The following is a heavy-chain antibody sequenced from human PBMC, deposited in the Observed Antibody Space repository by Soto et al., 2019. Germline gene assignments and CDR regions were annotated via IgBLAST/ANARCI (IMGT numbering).Heavy chain of an antibody. V-gene: IGHV3-53*01. J-gene: IGHJ4*02. CDR1: GFTVSSTY. D-gene: IGHD3-10*01. CDR2: IFSSGET. CDR3: ARGGTSMVRTFDY. Sequence: GGSLRLSCAASGFTVSSTYMSWVRQAPGKGLEWVSIIFSSGETFYEDSVKGRFTISRDSSDNPVYLQMHSLKAEDTAVYYCARGGTSMVRTFDYWGQGTLVTVPS.